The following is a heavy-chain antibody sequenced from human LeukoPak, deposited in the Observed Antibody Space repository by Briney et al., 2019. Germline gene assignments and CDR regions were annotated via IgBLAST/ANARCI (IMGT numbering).Heavy chain of an antibody. D-gene: IGHD3-22*01. Sequence: ASVKVSCKASGYTFTSYYMHWVRQAPGQGLGWMGIINPSGGSTSYAQKFQGRVTMTRDMSTSTVYMELSSLRSEDTAVYYCARDRGYYDSSGYYYYYYMDVWGKGTTVTVSS. V-gene: IGHV1-46*01. CDR3: ARDRGYYDSSGYYYYYYMDV. CDR1: GYTFTSYY. J-gene: IGHJ6*03. CDR2: INPSGGST.